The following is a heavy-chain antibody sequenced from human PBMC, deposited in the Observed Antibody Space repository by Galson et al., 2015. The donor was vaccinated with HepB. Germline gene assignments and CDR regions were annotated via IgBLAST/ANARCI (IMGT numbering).Heavy chain of an antibody. CDR1: GYTFTSYY. Sequence: SVKVSCKASGYTFTSYYMHWVRQAPGQGLEWMGIINPSGGSTSYAQKFQGRVTMTRDTSTSTVYMELSSLRSEDTAVYYCARAGGSGSYYPTNYFDYWGQGTLVTVSS. V-gene: IGHV1-46*01. J-gene: IGHJ4*02. CDR2: INPSGGST. D-gene: IGHD3-10*01. CDR3: ARAGGSGSYYPTNYFDY.